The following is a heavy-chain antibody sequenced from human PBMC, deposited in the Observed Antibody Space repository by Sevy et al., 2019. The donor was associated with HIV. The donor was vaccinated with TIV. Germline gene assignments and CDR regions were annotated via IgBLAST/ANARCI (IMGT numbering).Heavy chain of an antibody. Sequence: SETLSLTCAVSGYSISSGYYWGWIRQPPGKGLEWIGSVYHSGSTNYNPSLESRVTISVDTSKNQSSLKLTSVTAADTAVYYCVRLNWGWDAFDIWGQGTMVTVSS. V-gene: IGHV4-38-2*01. J-gene: IGHJ3*02. D-gene: IGHD7-27*01. CDR3: VRLNWGWDAFDI. CDR1: GYSISSGYY. CDR2: VYHSGST.